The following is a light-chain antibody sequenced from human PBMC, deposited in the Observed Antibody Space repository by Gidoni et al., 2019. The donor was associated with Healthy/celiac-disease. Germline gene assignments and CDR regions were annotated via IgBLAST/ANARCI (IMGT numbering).Light chain of an antibody. Sequence: DIQMTQSPSSLSASVGDRVTITCRASQSMRSYLHWYQQKPGKAPTLLIYAASSLQSGVPSRFSCSGSGTDFTLTISSLQPEDFATYYCQPSYSTPWTFXXXTKVEIK. CDR1: QSMRSY. J-gene: IGKJ1*01. CDR3: QPSYSTPWT. CDR2: AAS. V-gene: IGKV1-39*01.